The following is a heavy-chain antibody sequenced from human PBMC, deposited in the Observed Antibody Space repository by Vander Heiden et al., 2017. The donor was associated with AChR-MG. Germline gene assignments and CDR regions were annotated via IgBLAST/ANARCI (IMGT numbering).Heavy chain of an antibody. J-gene: IGHJ4*02. V-gene: IGHV3-30*18. Sequence: GKSLSLPCAACGFTFSSYGMHWVRQAPGKGPAWVAVISYDGSNKYYADSVKGRFTISRDNSKNTRYLQMNSLRAEDTAVYYCAKDIPKALWGQGTLVTVSS. D-gene: IGHD2-2*02. CDR2: ISYDGSNK. CDR3: AKDIPKAL. CDR1: GFTFSSYG.